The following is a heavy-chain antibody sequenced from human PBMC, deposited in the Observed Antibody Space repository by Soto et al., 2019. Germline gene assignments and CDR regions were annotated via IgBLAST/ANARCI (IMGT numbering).Heavy chain of an antibody. CDR3: ARDQSFDRSYCYGIDV. CDR1: GYPFTHYG. CDR2: ISPFNGNT. D-gene: IGHD3-10*01. J-gene: IGHJ6*02. V-gene: IGHV1-18*01. Sequence: SVKVSCKSSGYPFTHYGITWVRQAPGQGLEWMGWISPFNGNTNYGQTLQGRVTLTTDTSTSTVYMELRSLRSDDTAVYYCARDQSFDRSYCYGIDVWGQGTTVTVSS.